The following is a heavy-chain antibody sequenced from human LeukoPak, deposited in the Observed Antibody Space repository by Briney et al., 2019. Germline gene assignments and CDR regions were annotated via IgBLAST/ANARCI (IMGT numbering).Heavy chain of an antibody. J-gene: IGHJ5*02. CDR2: ISYDGSNK. Sequence: SGGSLRLSCAASGFTFSNAWMSWVRQAPGKGLEWVAVISYDGSNKYYADSVKGRFTISRDNSKNTLYLQMNSLRAEDTAVYYCAKEWEMATNRDWFDPWGQGTLVTVSS. V-gene: IGHV3-30*18. CDR1: GFTFSNAW. D-gene: IGHD5-24*01. CDR3: AKEWEMATNRDWFDP.